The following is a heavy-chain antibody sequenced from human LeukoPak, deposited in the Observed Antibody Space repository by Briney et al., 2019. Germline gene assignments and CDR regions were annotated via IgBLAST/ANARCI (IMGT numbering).Heavy chain of an antibody. J-gene: IGHJ4*02. CDR1: GGTFSSYA. D-gene: IGHD3-16*01. Sequence: ASVKVSCKASGGTFSSYAISWVRQAPGQGLEWMGRIIPILGIANHAQRFQGRVTITADKSTSTAYMELSSLRSEDTAVYYCARDRDDYVYYFDYWGQGTLVTVSS. CDR2: IIPILGIA. V-gene: IGHV1-69*04. CDR3: ARDRDDYVYYFDY.